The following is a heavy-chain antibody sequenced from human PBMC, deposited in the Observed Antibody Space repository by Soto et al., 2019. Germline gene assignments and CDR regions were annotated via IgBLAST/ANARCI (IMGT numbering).Heavy chain of an antibody. D-gene: IGHD2-21*02. V-gene: IGHV3-33*01. CDR1: GFTFSSYG. J-gene: IGHJ4*02. CDR2: IWYDGSNK. CDR3: ARIMCGGDCYDFDY. Sequence: QVQLVESGGGVVQPGRSLRLSCAASGFTFSSYGMHWVRQAPGKGLEWVAVIWYDGSNKYYADSVKGRFTISRDNSKNTLYLQMNSLRAEDTAVYYCARIMCGGDCYDFDYWGQGTLVIVSS.